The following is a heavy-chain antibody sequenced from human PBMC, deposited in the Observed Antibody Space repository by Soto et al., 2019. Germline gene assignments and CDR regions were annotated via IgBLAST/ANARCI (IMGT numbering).Heavy chain of an antibody. Sequence: VESLKISCKGSGYDFATYWIGWVRQMPGKGLEWMGIIYPGDSDTKYSPSFQGQITISVDKSISTAYLQWSSLTASDTAMYYCARHRYSSGPTDNDMDVWGQGTTVTVSS. CDR3: ARHRYSSGPTDNDMDV. CDR1: GYDFATYW. D-gene: IGHD6-19*01. V-gene: IGHV5-51*01. J-gene: IGHJ6*02. CDR2: IYPGDSDT.